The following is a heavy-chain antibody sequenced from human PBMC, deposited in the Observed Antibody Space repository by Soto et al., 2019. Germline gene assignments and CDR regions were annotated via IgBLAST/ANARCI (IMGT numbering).Heavy chain of an antibody. CDR2: ISRSGSSI. CDR1: GFTFRSHD. CDR3: XXAQLYCTGVTCYFDS. Sequence: EVQLVESGGGLVKPGGSLRLSCVASGFTFRSHDMNWVRQAPGKGLEWVSFISRSGSSIYYAESVKGRFTISRDNAKNSLYLQMDSLGAEDTAVYYXXXAQLYCTGVTCYFDSWGQGTLVTVSS. D-gene: IGHD2-8*02. V-gene: IGHV3-21*01. J-gene: IGHJ4*02.